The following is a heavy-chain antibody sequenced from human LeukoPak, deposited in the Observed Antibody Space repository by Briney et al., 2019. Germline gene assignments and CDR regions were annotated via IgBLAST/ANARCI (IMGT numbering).Heavy chain of an antibody. J-gene: IGHJ4*02. Sequence: PSETLSLTCTVSGGYISGGSYYWSWIRQPAGKGLEWIGRIYSSGSTNYNPSFRSRVTISLDTSKNQFSLKVSSVTAADTAVYYCAREGRWQLLDYWGQGTLVTVSS. CDR1: GGYISGGSYY. CDR3: AREGRWQLLDY. V-gene: IGHV4-61*02. D-gene: IGHD2-15*01. CDR2: IYSSGST.